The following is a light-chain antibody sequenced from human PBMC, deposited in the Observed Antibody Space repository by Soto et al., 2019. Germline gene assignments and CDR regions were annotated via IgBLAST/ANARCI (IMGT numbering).Light chain of an antibody. CDR1: QDINSW. Sequence: DVQMTQSPSSLSASVGDRVTITCRASQDINSWLAWYQQKPGKAPKSLIYVASSLQTGVPLRFSGSGSGTVFTLTISSLQPEDSATYYCQQYNIYPLTFGGGTRVEIK. V-gene: IGKV1D-16*01. CDR3: QQYNIYPLT. J-gene: IGKJ4*01. CDR2: VAS.